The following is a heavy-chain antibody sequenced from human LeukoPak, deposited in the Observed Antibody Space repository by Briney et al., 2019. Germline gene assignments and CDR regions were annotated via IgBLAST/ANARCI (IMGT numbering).Heavy chain of an antibody. V-gene: IGHV4-59*01. CDR2: IYHSGST. Sequence: PSETLSLTCTVSGGSISSYYWSWIRQPPGKGLEWIGYIYHSGSTNYNPSLKSRVTISVDTSKNQFSLKLSSVTAADTAVYYCARAGSSGWYRNAFDIWGQGTLVTGSS. CDR3: ARAGSSGWYRNAFDI. J-gene: IGHJ3*02. D-gene: IGHD6-19*01. CDR1: GGSISSYY.